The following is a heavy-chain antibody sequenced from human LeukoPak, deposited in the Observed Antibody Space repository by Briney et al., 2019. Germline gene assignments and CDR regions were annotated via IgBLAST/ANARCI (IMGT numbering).Heavy chain of an antibody. V-gene: IGHV3-74*03. CDR1: GFTFSSYW. J-gene: IGHJ1*01. D-gene: IGHD1-26*01. Sequence: GGSLRLSCAASGFTFSSYWMHWVRQAPGKGPVWVSRINTDGGDTEYADSVKGRFTISRDNAKNTLYLQMSSLRAEDTAVYYCARGSNSGSYYGSEYFQHWGQGTLVTVSS. CDR3: ARGSNSGSYYGSEYFQH. CDR2: INTDGGDT.